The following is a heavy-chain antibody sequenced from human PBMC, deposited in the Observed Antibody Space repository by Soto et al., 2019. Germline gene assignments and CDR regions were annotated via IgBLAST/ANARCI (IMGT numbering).Heavy chain of an antibody. D-gene: IGHD6-19*01. J-gene: IGHJ6*02. V-gene: IGHV1-69*13. CDR3: ARSKSRGGSGWYFYYYGMDV. Sequence: SVKVSCKASGGTFSSYAISWVRQAPGQGLEWMGGIIPIFGTANYAQKFQGRVTITADESTSTAYMELSSLRSEDTAVYYCARSKSRGGSGWYFYYYGMDVWGQGTTVTVSS. CDR1: GGTFSSYA. CDR2: IIPIFGTA.